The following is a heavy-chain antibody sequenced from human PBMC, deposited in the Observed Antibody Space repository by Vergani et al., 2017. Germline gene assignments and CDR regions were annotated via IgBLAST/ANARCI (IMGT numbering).Heavy chain of an antibody. CDR2: ISGSGGST. CDR1: GFTFSSYA. V-gene: IGHV3-23*01. J-gene: IGHJ4*02. CDR3: AKEQEPGYSSSWSDFDY. D-gene: IGHD6-13*01. Sequence: EVQLLESGGGLVQPGGSLRLSCAASGFTFSSYAMSWVRQAPGKGLEWVSAISGSGGSTYYEDSVKGRFTISRDNSKNTLYLQMNSLRAEDTAVYYCAKEQEPGYSSSWSDFDYWGQGALVTVSS.